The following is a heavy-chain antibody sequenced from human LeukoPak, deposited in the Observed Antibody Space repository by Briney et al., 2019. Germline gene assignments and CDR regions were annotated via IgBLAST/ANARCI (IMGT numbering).Heavy chain of an antibody. J-gene: IGHJ3*02. V-gene: IGHV4-30-2*01. CDR1: GGSISSGGYS. CDR3: ARIFGVVADAFDI. Sequence: PSGTLSLTCAVSGGSISSGGYSWSWIRQPPGKGLEWIGYIYHSGSTYYNPSLKSRVTISVDRSKNQFSLKLSSVTAADTAVYYCARIFGVVADAFDIWGQGTMVTVSS. CDR2: IYHSGST. D-gene: IGHD3-3*01.